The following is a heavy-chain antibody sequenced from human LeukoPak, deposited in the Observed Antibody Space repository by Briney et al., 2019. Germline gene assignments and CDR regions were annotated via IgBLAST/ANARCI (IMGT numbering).Heavy chain of an antibody. CDR2: ITGGHYAT. V-gene: IGHV3-23*01. D-gene: IGHD4-17*01. Sequence: GGSLRLSCAASGFSFSSFAMTWVRQAPGKGLEWVSSITGGHYATYNTDSVKGRFTISRDNAKNTLYLQMSSLRADDTAIYYCTKDPNGDYIGAFDPWGQGTLVTVSS. J-gene: IGHJ5*02. CDR3: TKDPNGDYIGAFDP. CDR1: GFSFSSFA.